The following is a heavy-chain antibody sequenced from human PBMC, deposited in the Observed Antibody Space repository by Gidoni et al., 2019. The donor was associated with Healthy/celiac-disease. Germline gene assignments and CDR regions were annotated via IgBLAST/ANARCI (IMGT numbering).Heavy chain of an antibody. CDR1: GFTFSSYS. V-gene: IGHV3-21*01. D-gene: IGHD1-26*01. Sequence: EVQLVESGGGLVKPGGSLRLSCAASGFTFSSYSMNWGRQAPGKGLEWVPSISSSSSYIYYADSVKGRFTISRDNAKNSLYLQMNSLRAEDTAVYYCARGRGVGAAHAHYYYYYGMDVWGQGTTVTVSS. CDR3: ARGRGVGAAHAHYYYYYGMDV. J-gene: IGHJ6*02. CDR2: ISSSSSYI.